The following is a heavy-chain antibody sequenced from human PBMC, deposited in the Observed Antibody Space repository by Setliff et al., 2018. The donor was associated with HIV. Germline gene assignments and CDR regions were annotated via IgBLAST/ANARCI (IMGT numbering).Heavy chain of an antibody. CDR2: IYTSGST. CDR1: GGSISSGAYY. J-gene: IGHJ3*02. CDR3: ARETRSSFAMDDASDI. D-gene: IGHD2-2*01. Sequence: SETLSLTCTVSGGSISSGAYYWSWIRQPAGKGLDWIGHIYTSGSTNYNPSLKSRVTISVDTSKNQFSLKLSSVTAADTAVYYCARETRSSFAMDDASDIWGQGTMVTVSS. V-gene: IGHV4-61*09.